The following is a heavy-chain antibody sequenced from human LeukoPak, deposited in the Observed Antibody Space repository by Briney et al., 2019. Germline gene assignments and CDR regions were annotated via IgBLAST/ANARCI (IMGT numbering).Heavy chain of an antibody. D-gene: IGHD2-2*01. CDR1: GFTFSSYG. CDR2: ISYDGSNK. V-gene: IGHV3-30*18. J-gene: IGHJ4*02. CDR3: AKIPYCSSTSCYAGVDY. Sequence: GRSLRLSCAPSGFTFSSYGMPWVRQAPGRGLEWVAVISYDGSNKYYADSVKGRFTISRDNSKNTLYLQMNSLRAEDTAVYYCAKIPYCSSTSCYAGVDYWGQGTLVTVSS.